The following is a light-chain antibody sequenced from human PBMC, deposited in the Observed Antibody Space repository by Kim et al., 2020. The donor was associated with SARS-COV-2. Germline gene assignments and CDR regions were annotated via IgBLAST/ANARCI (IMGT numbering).Light chain of an antibody. CDR1: QRLVSSHGHTN. Sequence: ASLSCKSHQRLVSSHGHTNLTWFQQRPGQSPRRLIYKVSNRDSGVPDRFSGSGSGTDFTLKISRVEAEDVGVYFCMQTTHWPPPTFGGGPKVDIK. CDR2: KVS. V-gene: IGKV2-30*01. J-gene: IGKJ4*01. CDR3: MQTTHWPPPT.